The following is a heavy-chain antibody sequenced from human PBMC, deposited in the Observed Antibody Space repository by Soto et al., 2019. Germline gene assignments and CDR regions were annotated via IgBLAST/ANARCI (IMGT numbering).Heavy chain of an antibody. CDR2: IYYSGTT. D-gene: IGHD3-10*01. V-gene: IGHV4-59*01. Sequence: SETLSLTGTVSGGSISRYYWSWIRQPPGKGLEWIGNIYYSGTTNYNPSLKSRVTISVATSKNEFSLNLNSVTTADTAVYYCARLGVTPITWIDPWGQGILVTVSS. CDR3: ARLGVTPITWIDP. CDR1: GGSISRYY. J-gene: IGHJ5*02.